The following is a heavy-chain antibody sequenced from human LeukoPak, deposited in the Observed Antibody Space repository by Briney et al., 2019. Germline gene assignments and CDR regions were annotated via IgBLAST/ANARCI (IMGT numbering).Heavy chain of an antibody. CDR2: ISIRSSTI. J-gene: IGHJ4*02. D-gene: IGHD3-10*01. CDR1: GFTFSSYE. CDR3: VKDRTGTYTLDY. Sequence: PGGSLRLSCAASGFTFSSYEMNWVRQAPGKGLEWISYISIRSSTIYYADSVKGRFTISRDNSKNTLNLQMNSLRAEDTAVYYCVKDRTGTYTLDYWGQGTLVTVSS. V-gene: IGHV3-48*01.